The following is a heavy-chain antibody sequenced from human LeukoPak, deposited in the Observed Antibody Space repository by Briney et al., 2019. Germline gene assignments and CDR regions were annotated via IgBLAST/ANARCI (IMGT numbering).Heavy chain of an antibody. CDR1: GGSISSYY. J-gene: IGHJ4*02. V-gene: IGHV4-4*07. CDR2: IYTSGST. CDR3: ASSRRGIAVAGTIDY. Sequence: PSETLSLTCTVSGGSISSYYWSWIRQPAGKGLEWIGRIYTSGSTNYNPSLKSRVTMSVDTSKNQFSLKLSSVTAADTAVYYCASSRRGIAVAGTIDYWGKGTLVTVSS. D-gene: IGHD6-19*01.